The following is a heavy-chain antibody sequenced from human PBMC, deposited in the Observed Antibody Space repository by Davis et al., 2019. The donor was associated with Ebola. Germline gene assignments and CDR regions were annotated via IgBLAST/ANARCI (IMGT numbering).Heavy chain of an antibody. CDR3: ARDRYSDGSGYFFEQSH. D-gene: IGHD3-22*01. Sequence: SVKVSCKASGGTFSSYGISWVRQAPGQGLDWMGGIIPVFGIPKYAQKFQGRVTITADESTSTAYMALSSLRSEDTAMYYCARDRYSDGSGYFFEQSHWGQGTLVTVSS. CDR2: IIPVFGIP. J-gene: IGHJ4*02. V-gene: IGHV1-69*13. CDR1: GGTFSSYG.